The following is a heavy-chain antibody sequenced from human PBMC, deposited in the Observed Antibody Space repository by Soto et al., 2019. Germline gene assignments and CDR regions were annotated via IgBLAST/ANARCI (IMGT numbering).Heavy chain of an antibody. CDR1: GFTFSSYA. J-gene: IGHJ4*02. CDR3: AKNYYFDS. CDR2: INTDGST. Sequence: EVQLLESGGGLIQPGGSLRPSCATPGFTFSSYAMSWARQAPGKGLEWVSSINTDGSTYYTDSVKGRFIISRDNSRNTLYLQMNNLRAEDTAIYYCAKNYYFDSWGQGTLVTVSS. V-gene: IGHV3-23*01.